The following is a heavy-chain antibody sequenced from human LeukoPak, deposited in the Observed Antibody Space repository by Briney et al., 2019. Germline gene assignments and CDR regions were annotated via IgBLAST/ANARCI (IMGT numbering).Heavy chain of an antibody. Sequence: PSQTLSLTCTVSGGSISSGGYYWSWIRQPPGKGLEWIGYIYYSGSAYYNPSLKSRVTISVDTSKNQFSLKLSSVTAADTAMYYCARVGSSGYYLDYWGQGTLVTVSS. CDR2: IYYSGSA. CDR1: GGSISSGGYY. D-gene: IGHD3-22*01. CDR3: ARVGSSGYYLDY. V-gene: IGHV4-31*03. J-gene: IGHJ4*02.